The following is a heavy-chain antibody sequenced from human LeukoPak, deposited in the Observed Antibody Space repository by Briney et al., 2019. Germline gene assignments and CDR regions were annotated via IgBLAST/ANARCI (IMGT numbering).Heavy chain of an antibody. CDR1: VGSISGYY. V-gene: IGHV4-59*12. CDR2: IYYSGSP. CDR3: AREGGPYRPLDY. J-gene: IGHJ4*02. Sequence: SETLSLTCTVSVGSISGYYWSWIRQPPGKGLEWIGYIYYSGSPSYNPSLKSRVTISVDKSENHISLKLTSVTAADTAVYYCAREGGPYRPLDYSGQGTLVTVAS.